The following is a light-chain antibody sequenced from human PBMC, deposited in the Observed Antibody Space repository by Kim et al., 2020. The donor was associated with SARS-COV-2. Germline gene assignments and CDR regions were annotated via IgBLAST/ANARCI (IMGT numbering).Light chain of an antibody. Sequence: AIQLTQSPSSLSASVGDRVTITCRASQGISSALAWYQQKPGKAPKLLIYDASSLESGVPSRFSGSGSGTDFTLTISSLQPEEFATYYCQLFNNYPHFGGGTKVDIK. J-gene: IGKJ4*01. CDR2: DAS. CDR3: QLFNNYPH. V-gene: IGKV1D-13*01. CDR1: QGISSA.